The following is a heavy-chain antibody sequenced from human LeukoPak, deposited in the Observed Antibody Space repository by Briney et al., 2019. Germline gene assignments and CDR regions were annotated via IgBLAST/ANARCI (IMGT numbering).Heavy chain of an antibody. CDR3: AKTDQYCSSTSCYPYNFDY. CDR1: GFTFSSYA. D-gene: IGHD2-2*01. J-gene: IGHJ4*02. Sequence: GGSLRLSCSASGFTFSSYAMSWVRQAPGKGLEWVSAISGSGGSTYYADSVKGRFTISRDNSKNTLYLQMNSLRAEDTAVYYCAKTDQYCSSTSCYPYNFDYWGQGTLVTVSS. V-gene: IGHV3-23*01. CDR2: ISGSGGST.